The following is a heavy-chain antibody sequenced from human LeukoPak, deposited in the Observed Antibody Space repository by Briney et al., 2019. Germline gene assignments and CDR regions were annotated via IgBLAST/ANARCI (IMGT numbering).Heavy chain of an antibody. CDR1: GYSFRSSW. Sequence: GESLKISCQGSGYSFRSSWIGWVRQMPGKGLQWVGVIYPGDSDTRYSPSFQGRITISADKSITTAYLQWSSLKASDTAMYYCGSGSYRYFESWGQGTLVTVSS. V-gene: IGHV5-51*01. CDR3: GSGSYRYFES. D-gene: IGHD3-10*01. J-gene: IGHJ4*02. CDR2: IYPGDSDT.